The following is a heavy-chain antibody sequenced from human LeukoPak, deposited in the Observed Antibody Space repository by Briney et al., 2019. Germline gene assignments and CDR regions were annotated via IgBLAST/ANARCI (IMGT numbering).Heavy chain of an antibody. V-gene: IGHV1-18*01. CDR3: ARADGTNSGTNGFDV. CDR2: INTYTGRA. D-gene: IGHD4-23*01. Sequence: GASVKVSCKTSGYRCKVYDILWVRQAPGHGLDYGEWINTYTGRANYAQKFEGRVSMITDTSTSTAYVQLTNLTSSDTGLYYCARADGTNSGTNGFDVWGLGTMVTVAS. CDR1: GYRCKVYD. J-gene: IGHJ3*01.